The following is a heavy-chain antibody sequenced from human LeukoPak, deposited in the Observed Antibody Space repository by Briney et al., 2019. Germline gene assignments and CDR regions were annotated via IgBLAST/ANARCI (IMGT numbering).Heavy chain of an antibody. Sequence: GGSLRLSCAASGFTFSSYWMSWVRQAPGKGLEWAANIKQDGSEKYYVDSVKGRFTISRDNAKNSLYLQMNSLRAEDTAVYYCARDQGNYYDSSGYYIGPGYFDLWGRGTLVTVSS. J-gene: IGHJ2*01. CDR3: ARDQGNYYDSSGYYIGPGYFDL. CDR1: GFTFSSYW. D-gene: IGHD3-22*01. V-gene: IGHV3-7*01. CDR2: IKQDGSEK.